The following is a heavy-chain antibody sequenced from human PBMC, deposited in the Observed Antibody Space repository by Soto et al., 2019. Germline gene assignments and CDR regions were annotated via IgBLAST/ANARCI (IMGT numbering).Heavy chain of an antibody. CDR2: IKTKADGGTI. J-gene: IGHJ6*02. CDR3: AHAPGRRGYYAMYV. V-gene: IGHV3-15*07. D-gene: IGHD3-10*01. CDR1: DFTFTDAY. Sequence: EMQLVESGGGLVKPGGSLRLSCAASDFTFTDAYMNWVRQAPGKGLEWVGRIKTKADGGTIDYATPVKGRFTISRHDSKDTLYLQMNSLQTEDTAVYYCAHAPGRRGYYAMYVWAKGPRSPSP.